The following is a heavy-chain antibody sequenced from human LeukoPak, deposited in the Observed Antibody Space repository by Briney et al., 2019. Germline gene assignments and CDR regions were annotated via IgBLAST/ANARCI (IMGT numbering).Heavy chain of an antibody. V-gene: IGHV3-53*01. Sequence: TGGSLRISCVASGFTVSSNYMRLVRQAPGKGLEWVSVIYSGGSTYYADSVKGRFTISRDNSKNTLYLQMNSLRVEDTAVYYCARDYGVAERYWGQGTLVTVSS. CDR3: ARDYGVAERY. J-gene: IGHJ4*02. CDR2: IYSGGST. D-gene: IGHD6-19*01. CDR1: GFTVSSNY.